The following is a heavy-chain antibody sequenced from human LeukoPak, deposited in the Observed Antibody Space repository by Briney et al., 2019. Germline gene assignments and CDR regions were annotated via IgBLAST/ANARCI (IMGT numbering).Heavy chain of an antibody. CDR3: ARAQGDGYDFWSGYKFDY. Sequence: ASVKVSCKASGGTFSSYAISWVRQAPGQGLEWMGGIIPIFGTANYAQKFQGRVTITADESTSTAYMELSSLRSEDTAVYYCARAQGDGYDFWSGYKFDYWGQGTLVTVPS. CDR1: GGTFSSYA. CDR2: IIPIFGTA. V-gene: IGHV1-69*13. J-gene: IGHJ4*02. D-gene: IGHD3-3*01.